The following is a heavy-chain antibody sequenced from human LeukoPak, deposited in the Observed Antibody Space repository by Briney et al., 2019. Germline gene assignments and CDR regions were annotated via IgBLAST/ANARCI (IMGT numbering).Heavy chain of an antibody. CDR1: GGSISNNNYY. V-gene: IGHV4-39*07. D-gene: IGHD3-3*01. J-gene: IGHJ6*03. Sequence: SETLSLTCTVSGGSISNNNYYWGWIRQPPGKGLEWIGSIYYSGSTYYNPSLKSRVTISVDTSKNQFSLKLSSVTAADTAVYYCARDHVRTIFGVVIEPYYYYMDVWGKGTTVTVSS. CDR3: ARDHVRTIFGVVIEPYYYYMDV. CDR2: IYYSGST.